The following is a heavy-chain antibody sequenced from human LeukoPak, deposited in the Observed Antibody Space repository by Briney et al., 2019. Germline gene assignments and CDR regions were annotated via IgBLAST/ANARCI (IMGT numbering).Heavy chain of an antibody. Sequence: PGGSLRLSCAASGFTFSSYAMSWVRQAPGKGLEWVSAISGSGGSTYYADSVEGRFTISRDNSKNTLYLQMNSLRAEDTAVYYCAKDPIPLLWFGESFDLWGRGTLVTVSS. CDR3: AKDPIPLLWFGESFDL. J-gene: IGHJ2*01. CDR1: GFTFSSYA. V-gene: IGHV3-23*01. CDR2: ISGSGGST. D-gene: IGHD3-10*01.